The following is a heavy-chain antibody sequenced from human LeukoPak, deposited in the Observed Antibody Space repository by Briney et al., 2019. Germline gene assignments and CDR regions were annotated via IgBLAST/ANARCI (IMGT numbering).Heavy chain of an antibody. CDR1: GFTFSSYW. J-gene: IGHJ4*02. Sequence: GGSLRLSCAASGFTFSSYWMSWVRQAPGKGLEGVANIKQDGSEKYYVDSVKGRFTISRDNAQNSLYLQMNSLRAEDTAVYYCASLIFGVAYFDYWGQGTLVTVSS. CDR2: IKQDGSEK. V-gene: IGHV3-7*01. D-gene: IGHD3-3*01. CDR3: ASLIFGVAYFDY.